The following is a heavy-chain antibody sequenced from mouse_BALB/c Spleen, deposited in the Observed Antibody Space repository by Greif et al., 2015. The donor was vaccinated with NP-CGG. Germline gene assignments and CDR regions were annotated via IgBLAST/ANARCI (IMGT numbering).Heavy chain of an antibody. CDR1: GFNIKDTY. J-gene: IGHJ1*01. CDR2: IDPANGNT. V-gene: IGHV14-3*02. Sequence: VQLQHSGAELVKPGASVKLSCTASGFNIKDTYMHWVKQRPEQGLEWIGRIDPANGNTKYDPKFQGKATITADTSSNTAYLQLSSLTSEDTAVYYCARWDWYFDVWGAGTLVTVS. CDR3: ARWDWYFDV.